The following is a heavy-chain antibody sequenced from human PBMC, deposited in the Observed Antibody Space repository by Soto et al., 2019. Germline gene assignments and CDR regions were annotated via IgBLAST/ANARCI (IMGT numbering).Heavy chain of an antibody. CDR2: ISAYNGNT. V-gene: IGHV1-18*01. CDR3: VRDEGDHDFWSGANWFDP. Sequence: GASVKVSCKAAGYTFTSYAMHWVRQAPGQGLEWMGWISAYNGNTNYAQKLQGRVTMTTDTSTSTAYMELRSLRSDDTAVYYCVRDEGDHDFWSGANWFDPWGQGTLVTVSS. D-gene: IGHD3-3*01. J-gene: IGHJ5*02. CDR1: GYTFTSYA.